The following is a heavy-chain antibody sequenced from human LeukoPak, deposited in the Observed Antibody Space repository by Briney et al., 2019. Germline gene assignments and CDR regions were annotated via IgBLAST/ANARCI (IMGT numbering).Heavy chain of an antibody. J-gene: IGHJ1*01. D-gene: IGHD3-10*01. CDR2: ISAYNGNT. V-gene: IGHV1-18*01. CDR3: ATPSPSGSWYFQH. CDR1: GYTLTSYG. Sequence: ASVKVSCKASGYTLTSYGISWVRQAPGQGLEWMGWISAYNGNTNYAQKLQGRVTMTTDTSTSTAYMELRSLRSDDTAVYYCATPSPSGSWYFQHWGQGTLVTVSS.